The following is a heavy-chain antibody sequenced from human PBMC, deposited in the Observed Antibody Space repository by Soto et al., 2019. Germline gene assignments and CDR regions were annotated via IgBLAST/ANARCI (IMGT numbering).Heavy chain of an antibody. CDR1: GGSVSSGSYY. V-gene: IGHV4-61*01. J-gene: IGHJ4*02. Sequence: PSETLSLTCTVSGGSVSSGSYYWSWIRQPPGKGLEWIGDIYYSGSTNYNASLKSRVTISVDTSKNQFSLKLSSVTAADTAVYYCARESIFGPYSNFAYWGQGTLVTVSS. CDR2: IYYSGST. D-gene: IGHD3-3*02. CDR3: ARESIFGPYSNFAY.